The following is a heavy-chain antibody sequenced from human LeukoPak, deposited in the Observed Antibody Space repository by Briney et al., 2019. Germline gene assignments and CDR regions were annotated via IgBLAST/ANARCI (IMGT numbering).Heavy chain of an antibody. CDR2: VFASGGGI. V-gene: IGHV3-23*01. Sequence: GGFLRLSCAASGFTFSGYATAWVRQAPGKGLEWLSGVFASGGGISYADSVKGRFTISRDNSKDTLYLQMNSLRVDDTAVYFCAKDLNYGDGRWEFDVWGQGTQVSVS. CDR3: AKDLNYGDGRWEFDV. D-gene: IGHD4-17*01. J-gene: IGHJ5*02. CDR1: GFTFSGYA.